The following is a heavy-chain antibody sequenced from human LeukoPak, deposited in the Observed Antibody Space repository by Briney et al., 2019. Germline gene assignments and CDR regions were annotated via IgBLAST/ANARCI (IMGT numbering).Heavy chain of an antibody. J-gene: IGHJ5*02. CDR1: GFTFSSYA. Sequence: GGSLRLSCAASGFTFSSYAMSWVRQAPGKGLEWVSAISGSGGSTYYADSVKGRFTISRDNSKNTLYLQMNSLRAEDTAVYYCAKDLLGSGWYVPPNWFDPWGQGTLVSVSS. CDR2: ISGSGGST. D-gene: IGHD6-19*01. V-gene: IGHV3-23*01. CDR3: AKDLLGSGWYVPPNWFDP.